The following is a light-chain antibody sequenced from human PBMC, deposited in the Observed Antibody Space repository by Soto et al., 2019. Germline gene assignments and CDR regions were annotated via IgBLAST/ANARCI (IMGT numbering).Light chain of an antibody. CDR2: GAS. CDR1: QSVSSSY. V-gene: IGKV3-20*01. Sequence: EIVLTQSPGTLSLSPGERATLSCRASQSVSSSYLAWYQQKPGQAPRLLIYGASSRATGIPDRFSGSGSGPDFALTISRVEHEDLAVYYCQQYGSTYTFGQGTELEIK. CDR3: QQYGSTYT. J-gene: IGKJ2*01.